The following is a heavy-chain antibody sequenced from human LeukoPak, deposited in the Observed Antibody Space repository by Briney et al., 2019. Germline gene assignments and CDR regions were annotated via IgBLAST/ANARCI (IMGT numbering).Heavy chain of an antibody. CDR1: GFTFSSYA. Sequence: PGGSLRLSCAASGFTFSSYAMHWVRQAPGKGLEWVAVISYDGSNKYYADSVKGRFTISRDNSKNTLYLQMNSLRAEDTAVYYCAREHAAAEDYWGQGTLVTVSS. CDR3: AREHAAAEDY. J-gene: IGHJ4*02. D-gene: IGHD6-13*01. V-gene: IGHV3-30-3*01. CDR2: ISYDGSNK.